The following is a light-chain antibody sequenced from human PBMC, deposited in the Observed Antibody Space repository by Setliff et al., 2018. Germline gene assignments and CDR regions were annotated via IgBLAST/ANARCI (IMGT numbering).Light chain of an antibody. CDR2: EVN. CDR3: CSYTGRSYV. Sequence: QSALAQPASVSGSPGQSITVSCTGTSSDVGGYNYVSWYQQHPGKAPKLMIYEVNKRPSGVFNRFSGSKSGNTASLTVSGLQAEDEADYYCCSYTGRSYVFGSGTKGTVL. V-gene: IGLV2-14*01. J-gene: IGLJ1*01. CDR1: SSDVGGYNY.